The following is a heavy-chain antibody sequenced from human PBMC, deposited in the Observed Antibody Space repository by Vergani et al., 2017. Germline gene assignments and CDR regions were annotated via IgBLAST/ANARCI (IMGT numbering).Heavy chain of an antibody. CDR2: VYYRGST. V-gene: IGHV4-39*01. CDR3: ARPLYYYYYMDV. CDR1: GGSISSSTYY. J-gene: IGHJ6*03. Sequence: QLQLQESGPGLVKPSETLSLTCTVSGGSISSSTYYWGWIRQPPGKGLEWLGSVYYRGSTYYNPSLKSRVTISVDTSKNQFSLKLNSVTAADTAVYYCARPLYYYYYMDVWGNGTTVTVSS.